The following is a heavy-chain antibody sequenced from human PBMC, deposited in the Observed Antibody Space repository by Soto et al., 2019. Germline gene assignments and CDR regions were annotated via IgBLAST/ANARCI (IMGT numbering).Heavy chain of an antibody. CDR2: IIPVLGTP. CDR3: ARGDATKIVVTTYYAMDV. V-gene: IGHV1-69*11. CDR1: RGSLSNYG. J-gene: IGHJ6*02. D-gene: IGHD3-22*01. Sequence: QVQLVQSGAEVKKPGSSVKVYYKASRGSLSNYGISWVRQAPGQGLEWMGAIIPVLGTPNYAQKFQDRVTITADESTTTVYMEVRSLTSEDTAVYYCARGDATKIVVTTYYAMDVWGQGTTVTVSS.